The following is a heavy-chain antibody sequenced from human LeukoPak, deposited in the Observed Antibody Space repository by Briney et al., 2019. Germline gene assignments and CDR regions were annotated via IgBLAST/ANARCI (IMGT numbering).Heavy chain of an antibody. CDR2: ISSSGSTI. Sequence: PGGSLRLSCAASGFTFSDYYMSWIRQAPGKGLEWVSYISSSGSTIYYADSVKGRFTISRDNAKNSLYLQMNSLRAEDTAVYYCARDGVENYDYVWGSYRRDAFDIWGQGTMVTVSS. J-gene: IGHJ3*02. D-gene: IGHD3-16*02. V-gene: IGHV3-11*04. CDR1: GFTFSDYY. CDR3: ARDGVENYDYVWGSYRRDAFDI.